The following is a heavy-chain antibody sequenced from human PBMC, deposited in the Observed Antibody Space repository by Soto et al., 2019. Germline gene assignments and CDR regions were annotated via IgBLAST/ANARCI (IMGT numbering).Heavy chain of an antibody. CDR3: TRQGSHGDYFFS. CDR2: IYSSWST. CDR1: GASLNDYF. Sequence: SGTLSLTCAVSGASLNDYFWNWIRQPPGQGLEWIGSIYSSWSTNYNPSLKSRVTISLDTSKNQFSLKLSSVTAADTAVYFCTRQGSHGDYFFSWGPGSLVTVSS. V-gene: IGHV4-59*08. D-gene: IGHD4-17*01. J-gene: IGHJ5*02.